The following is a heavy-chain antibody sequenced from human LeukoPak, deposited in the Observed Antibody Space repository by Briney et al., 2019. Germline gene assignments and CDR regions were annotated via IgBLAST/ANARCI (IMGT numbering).Heavy chain of an antibody. CDR3: ARHPAGIAAAGTASDY. CDR2: IYPGDSDT. CDR1: GYSFTSYW. D-gene: IGHD6-13*01. Sequence: GESLKISCKGSGYSFTSYWIGWVHQMPGKGLEWMGIIYPGDSDTRYSPSFQGQVTISADKSISTAYLQWSSLKASDTAMYYCARHPAGIAAAGTASDYWGQGTLVTVSS. V-gene: IGHV5-51*07. J-gene: IGHJ4*02.